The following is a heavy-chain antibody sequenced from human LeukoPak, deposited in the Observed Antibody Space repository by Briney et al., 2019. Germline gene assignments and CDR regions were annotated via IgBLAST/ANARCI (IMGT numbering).Heavy chain of an antibody. J-gene: IGHJ4*02. Sequence: ASVKVSCKASGYTFTKYYIHWVRQAPGQGLEWMGWISAYNGNTNYAQNLQGRVTMTTDTSTSTAYMEVRSLRSDDTAVYYCASPYGDADYWGQGTLVTVSS. V-gene: IGHV1-18*04. CDR1: GYTFTKYY. CDR3: ASPYGDADY. D-gene: IGHD4-17*01. CDR2: ISAYNGNT.